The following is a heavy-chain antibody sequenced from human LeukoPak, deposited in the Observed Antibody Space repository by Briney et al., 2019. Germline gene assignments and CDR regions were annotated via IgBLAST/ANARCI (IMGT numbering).Heavy chain of an antibody. V-gene: IGHV4-34*01. J-gene: IGHJ6*03. CDR2: INHSGST. CDR1: GGSFSGYY. CDR3: ARGRVSSSTWYSTYYYFFYMDF. Sequence: SETLSLTCAVYGGSFSGYYWSWIRQPPGKGLEWIGEINHSGSTNYNPSLKSRVTISVDTSKNFFSLRLRSVTAADMAVYFCARGRVSSSTWYSTYYYFFYMDFWGKGTTVTVSS. D-gene: IGHD4-11*01.